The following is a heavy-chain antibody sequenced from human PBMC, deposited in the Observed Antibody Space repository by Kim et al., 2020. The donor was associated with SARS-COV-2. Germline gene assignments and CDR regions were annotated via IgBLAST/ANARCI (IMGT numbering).Heavy chain of an antibody. CDR2: INPSGGST. J-gene: IGHJ4*02. D-gene: IGHD3-10*01. Sequence: ASVKVSCKASGYTFTSYYMHWVRQAPGQGLEWMGIINPSGGSTSYAQKFQGRVTMTRDTSMSTVYMELSSLRSEDTAVYYCARGGVSGSISGGFDYWGQGTLVTVSS. CDR3: ARGGVSGSISGGFDY. V-gene: IGHV1-46*01. CDR1: GYTFTSYY.